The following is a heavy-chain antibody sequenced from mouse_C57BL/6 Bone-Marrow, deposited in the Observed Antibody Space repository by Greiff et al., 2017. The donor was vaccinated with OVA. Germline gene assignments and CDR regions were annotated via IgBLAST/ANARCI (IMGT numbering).Heavy chain of an antibody. CDR1: GYTFTDYN. CDR3: ARGIYYYGNWYFDV. Sequence: DVKLQESGPELVKPGASVKIPCKASGYTFTDYNMDWVKQSHGKSLEWIGDINPNNGGTIYNQKFKGKATLTVDKSSSTAYMELRSLTSEDTAVYYCARGIYYYGNWYFDVWGTGTTVTVSS. CDR2: INPNNGGT. D-gene: IGHD1-1*01. V-gene: IGHV1-18*01. J-gene: IGHJ1*03.